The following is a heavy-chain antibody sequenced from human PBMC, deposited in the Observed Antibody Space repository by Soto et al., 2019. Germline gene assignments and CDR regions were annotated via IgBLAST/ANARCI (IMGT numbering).Heavy chain of an antibody. CDR1: GFTFSSYG. Sequence: GGSLRLSCAASGFTFSSYGMHWVRQAPGKGLEWVAVIWYDGSDKYYADSVKGRFTISRDNSKNTLYLQMNSLRAEDTAVYYCALSWYSYYFDSWGQGTLVTVSS. D-gene: IGHD1-1*01. J-gene: IGHJ4*02. V-gene: IGHV3-33*08. CDR2: IWYDGSDK. CDR3: ALSWYSYYFDS.